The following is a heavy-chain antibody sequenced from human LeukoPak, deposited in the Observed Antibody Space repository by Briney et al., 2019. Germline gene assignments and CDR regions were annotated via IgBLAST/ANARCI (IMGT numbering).Heavy chain of an antibody. V-gene: IGHV4-34*01. D-gene: IGHD3-22*01. CDR2: INHSGST. CDR3: ARAHTYYYDSSGAYFDY. CDR1: GGSFSGYY. Sequence: SETLSLTCAVYGGSFSGYYWSWIRQPPGKGLEWIGEINHSGSTNYNPSLKSRVTISVDTSKNQFSLKLSSVTAADTAVYYCARAHTYYYDSSGAYFDYWGQGTLVTVSS. J-gene: IGHJ4*02.